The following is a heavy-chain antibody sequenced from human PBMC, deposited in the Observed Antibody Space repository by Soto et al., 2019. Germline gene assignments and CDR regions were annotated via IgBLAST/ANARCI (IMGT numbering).Heavy chain of an antibody. CDR3: ARGRGGYYYYGMDV. Sequence: ASVEVSCRASGYTFTSYGISWVRQAPGQGLEWMGWISAYNGNTIYAQKLQGRVTMTTDTSKSTAYMELRSLRSDDTAVYYCARGRGGYYYYGMDVWGQGTTVTVSS. J-gene: IGHJ6*02. D-gene: IGHD2-15*01. V-gene: IGHV1-18*01. CDR2: ISAYNGNT. CDR1: GYTFTSYG.